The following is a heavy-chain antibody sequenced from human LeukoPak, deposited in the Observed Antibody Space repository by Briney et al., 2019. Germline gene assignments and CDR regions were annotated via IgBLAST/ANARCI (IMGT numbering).Heavy chain of an antibody. V-gene: IGHV6-1*01. CDR2: TYYRSKWYN. CDR1: GDSVSSNSAA. D-gene: IGHD5-12*01. Sequence: SPTLSLTYAISGDSVSSNSAAWNWIRQSPSRGLEWLGRTYYRSKWYNDYAVSVKSRITINPDTSKNQFSLQLNSLTPEDTAVYYCAREPGGAEYSGYDPFAYWGQGTLVTVSS. J-gene: IGHJ4*02. CDR3: AREPGGAEYSGYDPFAY.